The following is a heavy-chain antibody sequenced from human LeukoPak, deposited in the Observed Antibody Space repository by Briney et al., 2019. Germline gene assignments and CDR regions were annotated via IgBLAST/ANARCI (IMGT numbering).Heavy chain of an antibody. CDR3: ARGPAAHVIPFDY. D-gene: IGHD6-13*01. Sequence: GGSLRLSCAASGFTFSNAWMSWVRQAPGKGLEWVGRIKSKTDGGTTDYAAPVKGRFTISRDDSKNTLYLQMNSLRAEDTAVYYCARGPAAHVIPFDYWGQGTLVTVSS. CDR2: IKSKTDGGTT. V-gene: IGHV3-15*01. CDR1: GFTFSNAW. J-gene: IGHJ4*02.